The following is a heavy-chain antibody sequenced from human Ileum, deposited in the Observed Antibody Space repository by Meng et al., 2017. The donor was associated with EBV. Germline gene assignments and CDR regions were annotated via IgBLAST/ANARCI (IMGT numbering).Heavy chain of an antibody. D-gene: IGHD7-27*01. CDR2: ISQSGST. CDR1: GGSITNNNW. J-gene: IGHJ4*02. Sequence: QVELQESRRRLVKPSGTPTPTSAGSGGSITNNNWSWVRQPPGQGLEWIGEISQSGSTYYNPSLKSRVTISGDKSKNNFSLRLSSVTAADTAVYYCAKRTGDRGDYFDYWGQGALVTVSS. CDR3: AKRTGDRGDYFDY. V-gene: IGHV4-4*02.